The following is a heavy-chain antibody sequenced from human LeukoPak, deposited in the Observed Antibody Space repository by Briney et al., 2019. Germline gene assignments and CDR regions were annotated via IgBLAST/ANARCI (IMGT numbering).Heavy chain of an antibody. J-gene: IGHJ1*01. CDR3: PKTMYYYDSTGYYYFQH. Sequence: GGSLRLSCAASGFTFSSYAMSWVRQAPGKGLEWVSAISGSGGSTYYADSVKGRFTISRDNSKNTLYLQMNSLRAEDTAVYFCPKTMYYYDSTGYYYFQHWGQGTLVTVSS. D-gene: IGHD3-22*01. V-gene: IGHV3-23*01. CDR2: ISGSGGST. CDR1: GFTFSSYA.